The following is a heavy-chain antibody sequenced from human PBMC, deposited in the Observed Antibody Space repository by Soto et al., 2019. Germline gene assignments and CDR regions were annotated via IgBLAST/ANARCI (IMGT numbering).Heavy chain of an antibody. J-gene: IGHJ6*02. D-gene: IGHD6-13*01. CDR1: GFTFSSYA. Sequence: QVQLVESGGGVVQPGRSLRLSCAASGFTFSSYAMHWVRQAPGKGLEWVAVISYDGSNKYYADSVKGRFTISRDNSKNTLYLQMNSVRAEDTAVYYCARDLPYSIPAGRYYGMDVWGQGTTFTVSS. V-gene: IGHV3-30-3*01. CDR2: ISYDGSNK. CDR3: ARDLPYSIPAGRYYGMDV.